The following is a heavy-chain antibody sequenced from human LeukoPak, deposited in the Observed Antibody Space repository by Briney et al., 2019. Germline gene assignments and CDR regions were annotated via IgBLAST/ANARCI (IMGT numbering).Heavy chain of an antibody. CDR2: IYYSGTT. CDR3: AREAYDSSGHRYFQH. Sequence: PSETLSLTCTVSGGSISSGAYFWSWIRQHLGKGLDWIGFIYYSGTTYYDPSLESRVIISVDTSKNQFSLKLSSVTAADTAVYYCAREAYDSSGHRYFQHWGQGTLVTVSS. D-gene: IGHD3-22*01. CDR1: GGSISSGAYF. J-gene: IGHJ1*01. V-gene: IGHV4-31*03.